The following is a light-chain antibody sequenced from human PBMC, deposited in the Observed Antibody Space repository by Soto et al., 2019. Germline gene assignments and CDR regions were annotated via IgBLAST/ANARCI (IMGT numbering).Light chain of an antibody. CDR1: SSNIGSNT. CDR2: SNN. J-gene: IGLJ3*02. CDR3: AAWDERLNGWG. V-gene: IGLV1-44*01. Sequence: QSVLTQPPSASGTPGQRVTISCSGSSSNIGSNTVNWYQQLPGTAPKLLIYSNNQRPSGVPDRFSGSKSGTSASLAISGLQSEDEADYYCAAWDERLNGWGFGGGTKLTVL.